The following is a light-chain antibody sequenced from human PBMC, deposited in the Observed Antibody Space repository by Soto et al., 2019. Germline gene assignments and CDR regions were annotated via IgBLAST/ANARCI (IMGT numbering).Light chain of an antibody. J-gene: IGLJ7*02. Sequence: QCALTQPASVSGSPGQSITISCTGTSCDVGSHNLVSWYQQHPGQAPKLMIYEVSKRPLGVSARFSASKSGNTASLTISGLQAEDEADYYCCSYGGSRAVFGGGTQLTAL. CDR2: EVS. CDR3: CSYGGSRAV. V-gene: IGLV2-23*02. CDR1: SCDVGSHNL.